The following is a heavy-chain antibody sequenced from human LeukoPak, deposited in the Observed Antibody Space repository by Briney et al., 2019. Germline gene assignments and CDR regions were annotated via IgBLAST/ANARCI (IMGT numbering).Heavy chain of an antibody. CDR1: GFTFSSYW. CDR3: VRSSSGGFDY. V-gene: IGHV3-74*01. D-gene: IGHD3-22*01. Sequence: PGGSLRLSCAASGFTFSSYWMHWVRQAPGKGLVWVSRINSDGSATTYADSVKGRFTISRDNAKNTLYLQMNSLRAEDTAVYYCVRSSSGGFDYWGQGTLVTVSS. CDR2: INSDGSAT. J-gene: IGHJ4*02.